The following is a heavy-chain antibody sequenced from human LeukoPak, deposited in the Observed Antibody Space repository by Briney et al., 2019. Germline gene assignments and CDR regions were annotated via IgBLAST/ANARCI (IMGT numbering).Heavy chain of an antibody. Sequence: ASVKVSCKGSGYTFTGYHVHWLRLVPGQGLEWLGWINPDNGGTFYAQQFQGRVTMTRDTSISTAYMELSRLRSDDTAVYYCARDTAMVDFDYWGQGTLVTVSS. D-gene: IGHD5-18*01. V-gene: IGHV1-2*02. CDR1: GYTFTGYH. CDR2: INPDNGGT. J-gene: IGHJ4*02. CDR3: ARDTAMVDFDY.